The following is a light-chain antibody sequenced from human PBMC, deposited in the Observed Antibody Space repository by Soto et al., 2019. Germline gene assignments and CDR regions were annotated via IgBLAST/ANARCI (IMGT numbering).Light chain of an antibody. CDR1: QGISSY. Sequence: DIQLNQSPSFLSASVGDRVTITCRASQGISSYLAWYQQKPGKAPKLLIYAASTLQSGVPSRFSGSGSGTEFTLTISSLQPEDFATYYCQQLNSYLTWTFGQGTKVDIK. CDR3: QQLNSYLTWT. CDR2: AAS. J-gene: IGKJ1*01. V-gene: IGKV1-9*01.